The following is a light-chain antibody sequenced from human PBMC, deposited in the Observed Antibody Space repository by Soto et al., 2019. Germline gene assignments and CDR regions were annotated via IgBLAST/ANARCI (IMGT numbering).Light chain of an antibody. CDR3: RSYAGSKYLL. V-gene: IGLV2-8*01. Sequence: QSALTQSPSASGSPGQSVTISCTGTSSDVGGYDFVSWYQQRPGKAPKLIIYEVSKRLSGVPDRFSASKSGNTASLTVSGLQAEDEADYYCRSYAGSKYLLFGGGTKVTVL. J-gene: IGLJ2*01. CDR1: SSDVGGYDF. CDR2: EVS.